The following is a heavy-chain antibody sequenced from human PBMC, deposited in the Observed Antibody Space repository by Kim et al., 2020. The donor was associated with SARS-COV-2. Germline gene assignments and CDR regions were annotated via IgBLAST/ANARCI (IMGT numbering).Heavy chain of an antibody. J-gene: IGHJ2*01. CDR3: ARGLGVWYFDL. Sequence: ASVKVSCKASGYTFTAYYLHWLRQAPGQGLEWRGRMSPNSGDTLYAQSFRARVTMTRDTSITTAYMELSSLSSDDTAVYFCARGLGVWYFDLWGRGSLVTVSS. CDR1: GYTFTAYY. CDR2: MSPNSGDT. V-gene: IGHV1-2*06. D-gene: IGHD3-16*01.